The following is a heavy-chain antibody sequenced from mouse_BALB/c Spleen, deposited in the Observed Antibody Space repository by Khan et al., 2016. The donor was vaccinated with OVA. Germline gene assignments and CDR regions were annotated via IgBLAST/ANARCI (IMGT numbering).Heavy chain of an antibody. CDR3: ARTARIKY. V-gene: IGHV3-2*02. CDR1: GYSITSGYG. CDR2: ISYSGST. J-gene: IGHJ2*01. Sequence: EVQLQESGPGLVKPSQSLSLTCTVTGYSITSGYGWNWIRQFPGNKLEWMGYISYSGSTNYNPSLKSRLSITRDTSKNQFFLQLNSGTTEDTATYYCARTARIKYWGQGTTLTVSS. D-gene: IGHD1-2*01.